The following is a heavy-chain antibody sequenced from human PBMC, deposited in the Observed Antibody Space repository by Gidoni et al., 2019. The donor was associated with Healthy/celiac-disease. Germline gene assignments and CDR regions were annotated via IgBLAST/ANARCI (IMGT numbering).Heavy chain of an antibody. J-gene: IGHJ2*01. Sequence: QVQLQQWGAGLLKPSETLSLTCAVYGGSFSGYYWSWIRQPPGQGREWIGEINHSGSTNSNPSLKSRVTISVDTSKNQFSLKLSSVTAADTAVYYCARGLAASYYDSKGRYFDLWGRGTLVTVSS. D-gene: IGHD3-22*01. CDR3: ARGLAASYYDSKGRYFDL. V-gene: IGHV4-34*01. CDR2: INHSGST. CDR1: GGSFSGYY.